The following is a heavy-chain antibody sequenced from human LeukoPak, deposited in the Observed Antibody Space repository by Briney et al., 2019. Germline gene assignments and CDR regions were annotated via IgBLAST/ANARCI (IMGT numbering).Heavy chain of an antibody. V-gene: IGHV3-15*01. Sequence: GGSLRLSCAASGFTFSNAWMSWVRQAPGKGLEWVGRIKSKTDGGTTDYAAPVKGRFTISRDDSKNTLYLQMNSLKTEDTAVYYCTTDRSITIFGVVRSLDYWGQGTLVIVSS. CDR1: GFTFSNAW. CDR3: TTDRSITIFGVVRSLDY. CDR2: IKSKTDGGTT. J-gene: IGHJ4*02. D-gene: IGHD3-3*01.